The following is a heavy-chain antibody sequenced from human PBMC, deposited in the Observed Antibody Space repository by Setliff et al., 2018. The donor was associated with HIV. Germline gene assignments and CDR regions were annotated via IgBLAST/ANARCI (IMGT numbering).Heavy chain of an antibody. CDR1: GFSFSTHD. CDR3: AKPTTMVTSYYFDS. Sequence: GGSLRLSCTASGFSFSTHDMNWVRQAPGKGLEWISYITSERDTFYADSVKGRFTISRDNSKNMLYLQMNSLSTEDTAVYYCAKPTTMVTSYYFDSWGQGTQVTVSS. D-gene: IGHD4-17*01. CDR2: ITSERDT. J-gene: IGHJ4*02. V-gene: IGHV3-NL1*01.